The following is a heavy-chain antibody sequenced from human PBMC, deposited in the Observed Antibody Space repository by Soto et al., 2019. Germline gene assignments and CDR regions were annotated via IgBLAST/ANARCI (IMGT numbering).Heavy chain of an antibody. D-gene: IGHD2-2*01. V-gene: IGHV1-69*06. CDR1: GGTFSSYA. Sequence: QVQLVQSGAEVKKPGSSVKVSCKASGGTFSSYAISWVRQAPGQGLEWMGGIIPIFGTANYAQKFQGRVTITADKSTSAASMELSSLRSEDTAVYYCARVREEYQLLLGNWFDPWGQGTLVTVSS. CDR3: ARVREEYQLLLGNWFDP. J-gene: IGHJ5*02. CDR2: IIPIFGTA.